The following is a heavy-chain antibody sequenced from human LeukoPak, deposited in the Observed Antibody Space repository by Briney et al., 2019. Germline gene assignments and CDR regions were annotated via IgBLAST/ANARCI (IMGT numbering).Heavy chain of an antibody. V-gene: IGHV3-33*01. CDR1: GFTFSSYG. J-gene: IGHJ4*02. Sequence: GGSLRLSCAASGFTFSSYGMHWVRQAPGKGLERVAVIWYDGSNKYYADSVKGRFTISRDNSKNTLYLQMNSLRAEDTAVYYCARDQLYGDYPKFDYWGQGTLVTVSS. CDR2: IWYDGSNK. CDR3: ARDQLYGDYPKFDY. D-gene: IGHD4-17*01.